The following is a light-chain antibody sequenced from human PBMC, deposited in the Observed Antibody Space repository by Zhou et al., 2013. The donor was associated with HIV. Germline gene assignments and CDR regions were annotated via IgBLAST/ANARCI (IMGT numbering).Light chain of an antibody. J-gene: IGKJ1*01. CDR3: QQYSSWLRT. Sequence: AIRVTQSPSSLSASTGDRVTITCRASEDISTYLAWYQQKSGKAPKILMYAASTLQSAVPSRFSGSGSGTDFTLTINCLQSEDCAVYYCQQYSSWLRTFGQGTKVEI. CDR1: EDISTY. CDR2: AAS. V-gene: IGKV1-8*01.